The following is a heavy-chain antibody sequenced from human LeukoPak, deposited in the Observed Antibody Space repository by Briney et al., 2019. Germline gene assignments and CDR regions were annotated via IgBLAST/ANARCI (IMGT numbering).Heavy chain of an antibody. CDR3: AWEVGSSWSNWFDP. J-gene: IGHJ5*02. CDR1: GFTFDDYG. Sequence: PGGSLRLSCAASGFTFDDYGMSWVRHAPGKGLEWVSGINWNGGSTGYADSVKGRFTISRDNAKNSLYLQMNSLRAEDTAVYYCAWEVGSSWSNWFDPWGQGTLVTVSS. D-gene: IGHD6-13*01. CDR2: INWNGGST. V-gene: IGHV3-20*04.